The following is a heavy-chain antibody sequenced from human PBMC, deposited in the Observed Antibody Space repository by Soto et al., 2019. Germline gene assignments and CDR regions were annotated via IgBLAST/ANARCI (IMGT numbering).Heavy chain of an antibody. Sequence: SVKVTCKNSGGTLRSSDISWVRQAPGQGLAWMGGIIPIFGTANHAQKFQGRVTITADESTSTAYMELSSLRSEDTAVYYCARDLYCSGGSCYQKQYGMDVWGQGTTGTVSS. D-gene: IGHD2-15*01. V-gene: IGHV1-69*13. CDR3: ARDLYCSGGSCYQKQYGMDV. J-gene: IGHJ6*02. CDR2: IIPIFGTA. CDR1: GGTLRSSD.